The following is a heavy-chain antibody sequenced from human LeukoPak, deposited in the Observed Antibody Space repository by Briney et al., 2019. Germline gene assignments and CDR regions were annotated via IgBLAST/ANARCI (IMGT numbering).Heavy chain of an antibody. D-gene: IGHD2-2*01. Sequence: GGSLRLSCAASGFTFDDYAMHWVRQAPGKGLEWVSGISWNSGSIGYADSVKGRFTISRDNAKNSLYLQMNSLRAEDTALYYCAKSSSRYCSSTSCYDFDYWGQGTLVTVSS. CDR1: GFTFDDYA. CDR3: AKSSSRYCSSTSCYDFDY. V-gene: IGHV3-9*01. CDR2: ISWNSGSI. J-gene: IGHJ4*02.